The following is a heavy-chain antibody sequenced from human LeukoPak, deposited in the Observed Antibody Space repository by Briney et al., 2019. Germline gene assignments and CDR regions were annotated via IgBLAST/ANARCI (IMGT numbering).Heavy chain of an antibody. Sequence: ASVKVSCKASGYTFTGYYMHWVRQAPGQGLEWMGWINPNSGGTNYAQKFQGRVTMTRDTSISTAYMELSRLRSDDTAVYYCARGLTYYYDSSGYYYGHYFDYWGQGTLVTVSS. CDR3: ARGLTYYYDSSGYYYGHYFDY. CDR2: INPNSGGT. J-gene: IGHJ4*02. V-gene: IGHV1-2*02. CDR1: GYTFTGYY. D-gene: IGHD3-22*01.